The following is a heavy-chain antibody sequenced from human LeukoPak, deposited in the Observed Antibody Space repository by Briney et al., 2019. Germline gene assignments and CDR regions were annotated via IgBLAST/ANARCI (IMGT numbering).Heavy chain of an antibody. CDR2: INHSGST. J-gene: IGHJ4*02. V-gene: IGHV4-34*01. CDR3: AREADGSGWYYFDY. D-gene: IGHD6-19*01. Sequence: SETLSLTCAVYGGSFSGYYWSWIRQPPGKGLEWIGEINHSGSTNYNPSLKSRVTISVDTSKNQFSLKLSSVTAEDTAVYYCAREADGSGWYYFDYWGQGTLVTVSS. CDR1: GGSFSGYY.